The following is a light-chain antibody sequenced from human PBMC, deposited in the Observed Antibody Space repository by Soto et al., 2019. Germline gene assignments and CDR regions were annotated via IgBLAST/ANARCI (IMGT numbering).Light chain of an antibody. CDR1: ISDVGGYNY. Sequence: QCSLTQPGYVCGSPGQSITISCTGTISDVGGYNYVSWYQQHPGKAPKVMIYEVSNRPSGVSNRFSGSKSGNTASLTISGLQAEDEADYYCRSYRSIGSLVFGTGTKVTVL. CDR2: EVS. CDR3: RSYRSIGSLV. V-gene: IGLV2-14*01. J-gene: IGLJ1*01.